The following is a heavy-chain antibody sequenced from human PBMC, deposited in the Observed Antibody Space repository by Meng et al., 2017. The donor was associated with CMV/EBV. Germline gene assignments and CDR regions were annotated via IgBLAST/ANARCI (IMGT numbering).Heavy chain of an antibody. CDR3: ARFGELEWFDP. CDR1: GGPLSGSY. Sequence: AGAVYGGPLSGSYWPRIPQPPGKGLEWIGEINHSGSTNYNPSLKSRVTISVDTSKNQFSLKLRSVTAADTAVYYCARFGELEWFDPWGQGTLVTVYS. CDR2: INHSGST. V-gene: IGHV4-34*01. J-gene: IGHJ5*02. D-gene: IGHD3-10*01.